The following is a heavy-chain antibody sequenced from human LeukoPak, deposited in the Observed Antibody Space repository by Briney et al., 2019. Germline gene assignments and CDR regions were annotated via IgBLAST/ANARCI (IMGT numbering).Heavy chain of an antibody. V-gene: IGHV3-23*05. Sequence: LPGGSLRLSCAASGLTFSNYGMNWVRQAPGKGLEWVSVTDTSGVITYYTDSVKGRFTISRDNSKNTLNLQMDSLRVEDTAVYYCAKGDTGVIRRYYLDSWGQGTLVTVSS. D-gene: IGHD5-18*01. CDR3: AKGDTGVIRRYYLDS. CDR1: GLTFSNYG. CDR2: TDTSGVIT. J-gene: IGHJ4*02.